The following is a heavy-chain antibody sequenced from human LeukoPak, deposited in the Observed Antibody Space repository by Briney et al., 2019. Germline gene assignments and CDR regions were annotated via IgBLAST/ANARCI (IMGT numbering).Heavy chain of an antibody. J-gene: IGHJ4*02. CDR3: ARVGRWFGPY. CDR2: IYYSGST. Sequence: SETLSLTCTVSGGSISSSSYYWGWIRQPPGKGLEWIGSIYYSGSTYYNPSLKSRVTISIDTSKNQFSLKLSSVTAADTAVYYCARVGRWFGPYWGQGTLVTVSS. D-gene: IGHD3-10*01. V-gene: IGHV4-39*07. CDR1: GGSISSSSYY.